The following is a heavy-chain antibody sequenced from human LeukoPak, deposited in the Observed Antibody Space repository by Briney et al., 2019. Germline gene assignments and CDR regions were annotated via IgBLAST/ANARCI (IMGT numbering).Heavy chain of an antibody. D-gene: IGHD3-22*01. CDR1: GFTFSIYA. CDR3: AKEWYSSGYHGFDY. Sequence: GGSLRLSCAASGFTFSIYAMSWVRQAPGKGLEWVSAITGSSSHTYYADSMKGRFTISRDNSKNTLYLQINNLRDEDTAVYYCAKEWYSSGYHGFDYWGQGTLVTVSS. V-gene: IGHV3-23*01. J-gene: IGHJ4*02. CDR2: ITGSSSHT.